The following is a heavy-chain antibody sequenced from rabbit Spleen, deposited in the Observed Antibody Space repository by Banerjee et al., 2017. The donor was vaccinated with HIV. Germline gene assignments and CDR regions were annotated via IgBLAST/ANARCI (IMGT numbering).Heavy chain of an antibody. CDR2: INIVTGKS. CDR3: ARDSAGREDFNL. V-gene: IGHV1S45*01. D-gene: IGHD4-1*01. CDR1: GVSLNDKDV. Sequence: QEQLEESGGGLVQPEGSLTLTCKASGVSLNDKDVMCWVRQAPGKGLEWIACINIVTGKSVYASWAKGRFTISKTSSTTVTLQMTSLTAADTATYFCARDSAGREDFNLWGPGTLVTVS. J-gene: IGHJ4*01.